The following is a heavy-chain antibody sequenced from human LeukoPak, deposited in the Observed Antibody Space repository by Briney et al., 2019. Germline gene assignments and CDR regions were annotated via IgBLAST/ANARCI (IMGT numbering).Heavy chain of an antibody. Sequence: GGSLRLSCAASGFSFSSFAMSWVRQAPGKGLEWVSAISGSGESTYYEDSVKGRLTISRDNATNSLYLQMSSLRVEDTALYYCAKDSYGGSGSYYLYSFDMWGQGTMVTVSS. D-gene: IGHD3-10*01. CDR1: GFSFSSFA. CDR3: AKDSYGGSGSYYLYSFDM. CDR2: ISGSGEST. J-gene: IGHJ3*02. V-gene: IGHV3-23*01.